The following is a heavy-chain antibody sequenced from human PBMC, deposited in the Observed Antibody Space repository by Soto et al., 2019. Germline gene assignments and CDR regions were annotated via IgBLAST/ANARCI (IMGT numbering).Heavy chain of an antibody. V-gene: IGHV4-30-4*01. J-gene: IGHJ4*02. D-gene: IGHD4-17*01. CDR2: IYYSGST. Sequence: QVQLQESGPGLVKPSQTLSLTCTVSGGSISSGDYYWSLIRQPPGKGLEWIGYIYYSGSTYSNPSLKSRVTISVDTSKTQFSLKLSSVTAADTAVYYCARVGHATVVDYWGQGTLVTVSS. CDR3: ARVGHATVVDY. CDR1: GGSISSGDYY.